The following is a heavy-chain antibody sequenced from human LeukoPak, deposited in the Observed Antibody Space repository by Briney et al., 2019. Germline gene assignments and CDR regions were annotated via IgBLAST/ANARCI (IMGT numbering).Heavy chain of an antibody. CDR3: ARDWGPMIRGVVLLIGY. CDR2: ISGYNGNT. V-gene: IGHV1-18*01. CDR1: GYTFSDYG. J-gene: IGHJ4*02. Sequence: ASVKVSCKTSGYTFSDYGISWVRQAPGQGLEVMGWISGYNGNTDYAEKFQGRVTMTTDTSTSTVYMEVRSLRSDDTAEYYCARDWGPMIRGVVLLIGYWGQGTQVTVSS. D-gene: IGHD3-10*01.